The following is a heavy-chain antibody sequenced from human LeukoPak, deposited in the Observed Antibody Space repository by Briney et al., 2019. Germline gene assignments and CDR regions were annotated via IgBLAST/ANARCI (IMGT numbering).Heavy chain of an antibody. D-gene: IGHD4-23*01. J-gene: IGHJ4*02. Sequence: ASVKVSCKASGYTFTGYYIHWVRQAPGQGLEWMGWVNPNNGDTDYAQKFQGRVTMTRDTSITTAYMDLSRLTSDDTAVYYCTRDFFFERLYGGNPLSHFWGQGTLVTVSS. CDR1: GYTFTGYY. V-gene: IGHV1-2*02. CDR2: VNPNNGDT. CDR3: TRDFFFERLYGGNPLSHF.